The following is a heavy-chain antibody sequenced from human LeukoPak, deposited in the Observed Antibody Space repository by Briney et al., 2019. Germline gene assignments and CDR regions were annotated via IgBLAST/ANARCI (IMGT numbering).Heavy chain of an antibody. CDR3: ARDPGGSSGYGSGQYYYYMDV. J-gene: IGHJ6*03. V-gene: IGHV3-48*01. CDR1: GFSFSSYE. CDR2: ISSSSNTI. D-gene: IGHD6-25*01. Sequence: GGSLRLSCAASGFSFSSYEMNWVRQAPGKGLEWISYISSSSNTIYYADSVKGRFTISRDNAKNSLYLQMNSLRAEDTAVYYCARDPGGSSGYGSGQYYYYMDVWGKGTTVTVSS.